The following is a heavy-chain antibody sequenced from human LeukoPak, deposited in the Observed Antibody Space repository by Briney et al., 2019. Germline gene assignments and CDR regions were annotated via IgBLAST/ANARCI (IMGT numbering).Heavy chain of an antibody. Sequence: SETLSLTCTVSGGSVSSGSYYWSWIRQSPGKGLEWIGYIYDRGITDYNPSLRSRVTISVDTSKNQFSLKLSSVTAADTAVYYCARDSGPAGYSSSYWGQGTLVTVSS. CDR2: IYDRGIT. CDR3: ARDSGPAGYSSSY. V-gene: IGHV4-61*01. J-gene: IGHJ4*02. D-gene: IGHD6-13*01. CDR1: GGSVSSGSYY.